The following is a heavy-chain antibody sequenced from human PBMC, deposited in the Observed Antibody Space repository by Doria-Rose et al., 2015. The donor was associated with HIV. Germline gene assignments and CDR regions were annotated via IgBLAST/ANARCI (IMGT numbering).Heavy chain of an antibody. CDR1: GGSFSGYY. CDR3: ARGLLRGGWNDVDYYYGMDV. Sequence: QVQLQESGAGLVKPSETLSLTCAVFGGSFSGYYWSWIRQPPGKGLEWIGEINHSGSTNYKTSLKSRVTISLDTSKNLFSVRPSSVTAADTAVYYCARGLLRGGWNDVDYYYGMDVWGQGTTVTVSS. D-gene: IGHD1-1*01. J-gene: IGHJ6*02. CDR2: INHSGST. V-gene: IGHV4-34*01.